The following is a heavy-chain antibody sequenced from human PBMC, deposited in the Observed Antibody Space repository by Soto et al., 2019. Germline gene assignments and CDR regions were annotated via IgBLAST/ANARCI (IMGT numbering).Heavy chain of an antibody. CDR1: GFTFSSYA. CDR2: ISGSGGST. V-gene: IGHV3-23*01. D-gene: IGHD6-19*01. CDR3: AKDTSSGWFYYFDY. J-gene: IGHJ4*02. Sequence: GGSLRLSCAASGFTFSSYAMSWVRQAPGKGLEWVSAISGSGGSTYYADSVMGRFTISRDNSKNTLYLQMNSLRAEDTAVYYCAKDTSSGWFYYFDYWGQGTLVTVSS.